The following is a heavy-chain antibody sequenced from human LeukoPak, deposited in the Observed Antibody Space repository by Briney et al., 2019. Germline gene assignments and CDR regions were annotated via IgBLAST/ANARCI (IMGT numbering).Heavy chain of an antibody. J-gene: IGHJ4*02. CDR3: TRDPRRLDY. V-gene: IGHV3-11*01. Sequence: GGSLRLSRAVSGFTFTDTYMTWLRQAPGKGLESLSYISPSGTDISYADSVKGRFTISRDNAKNSLYLQMNSLRAEDTAVYYCTRDPRRLDYWGQGTLVTVSA. CDR2: ISPSGTDI. CDR1: GFTFTDTY.